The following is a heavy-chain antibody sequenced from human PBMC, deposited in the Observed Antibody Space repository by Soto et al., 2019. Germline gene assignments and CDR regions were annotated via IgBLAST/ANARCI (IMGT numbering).Heavy chain of an antibody. V-gene: IGHV5-51*01. Sequence: PGESLKISCKGSGYTFTNNWVGWVRQMPGKGLEWMGIIYPGDSDTRYSPSFQGQVTISVDKSIATAYLQWSSLKASDTAMYYCARRSGYHYGSGKYYGLDVWGQGTTVTVSS. CDR3: ARRSGYHYGSGKYYGLDV. CDR2: IYPGDSDT. J-gene: IGHJ6*02. CDR1: GYTFTNNW. D-gene: IGHD3-10*01.